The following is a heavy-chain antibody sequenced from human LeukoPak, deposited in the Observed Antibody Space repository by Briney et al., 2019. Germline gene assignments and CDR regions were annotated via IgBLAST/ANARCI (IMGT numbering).Heavy chain of an antibody. D-gene: IGHD6-6*01. Sequence: GGSLRLSCAGSGFTFSSYALSWVRQAPGKGLEWASAISISGGTTYYADSVKGRFTISRDNSKNTLYLQMNSLRADDTAVYYCATGEYSSSSPFDYWGQGTLVTVSS. J-gene: IGHJ4*02. CDR1: GFTFSSYA. CDR3: ATGEYSSSSPFDY. CDR2: ISISGGTT. V-gene: IGHV3-23*01.